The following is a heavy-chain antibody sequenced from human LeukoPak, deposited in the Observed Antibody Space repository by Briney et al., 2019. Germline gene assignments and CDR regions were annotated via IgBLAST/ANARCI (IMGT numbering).Heavy chain of an antibody. Sequence: GGSLRLSCAASGFTFTNAWMNWVRQAPGKGLEWVGRIKSKADGETIDYAAPVKGRFTFSRDDSKNMLYLQMNSLKSEDTAVYYCAREGQDLDHWGQGTLVSVST. CDR3: AREGQDLDH. J-gene: IGHJ4*02. D-gene: IGHD2-15*01. CDR1: GFTFTNAW. CDR2: IKSKADGETI. V-gene: IGHV3-15*07.